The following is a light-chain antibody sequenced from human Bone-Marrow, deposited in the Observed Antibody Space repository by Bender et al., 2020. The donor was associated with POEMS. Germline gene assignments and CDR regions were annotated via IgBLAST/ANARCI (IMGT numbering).Light chain of an antibody. CDR2: DDS. J-gene: IGLJ3*02. CDR3: QSFDTSLSGWV. Sequence: SYVLTQAPSLSVAPGQTARISCGGDNVGSKSVHWYQQRSGQAPLLVVYDDSDRPSGIPERFSGSKSGTSVSLAITGLQAEDEADYYCQSFDTSLSGWVFGAGTKLTV. CDR1: NVGSKS. V-gene: IGLV3-21*02.